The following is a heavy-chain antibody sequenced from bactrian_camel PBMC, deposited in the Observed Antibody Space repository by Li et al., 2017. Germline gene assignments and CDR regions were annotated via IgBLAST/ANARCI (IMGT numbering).Heavy chain of an antibody. J-gene: IGHJ4*01. CDR1: EYTTRRKC. Sequence: EVQLVESGGGSVQAGGPLRLSCVASEYTTRRKCVGYFRQASGHEREGVAWINRGSGATYYADSVKGRFTISQGNVKNTLYLHMNNLKPEDTAMYYCAADQAPAPYYRGCTSHTVQVSDIHNSWGQGTQVTVS. D-gene: IGHD2*01. V-gene: IGHV3S31*01. CDR3: AADQAPAPYYRGCTSHTVQVSDIHNS. CDR2: INRGSGAT.